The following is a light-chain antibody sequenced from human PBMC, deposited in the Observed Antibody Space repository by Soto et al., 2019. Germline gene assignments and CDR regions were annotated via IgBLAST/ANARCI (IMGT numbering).Light chain of an antibody. V-gene: IGLV2-23*01. CDR2: EDY. J-gene: IGLJ1*01. CDR3: CSDGGSSPYV. Sequence: QSALTQPASVSGSPGQSITISCSGTSSEVGRYDFVSWYQGHPGKAPKVMIDEDYNRPSGVSNPFSGSTSGSTASLTISGPQLEDEADYYCCSDGGSSPYVFGTGTKVTVL. CDR1: SSEVGRYDF.